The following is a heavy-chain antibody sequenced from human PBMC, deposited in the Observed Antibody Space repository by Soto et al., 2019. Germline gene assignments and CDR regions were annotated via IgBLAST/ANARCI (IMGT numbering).Heavy chain of an antibody. V-gene: IGHV1-58*02. Sequence: SVKVSCKASGFTFTSSAMQWVRQARGQRLEWIGWIVVGSGNTNYAQKFQERVTITRDMSTSTAYMELSSLRSEDTAVYYCAAAVRYGDYVFDYWGQGTLVTVSS. CDR1: GFTFTSSA. CDR2: IVVGSGNT. CDR3: AAAVRYGDYVFDY. J-gene: IGHJ4*02. D-gene: IGHD4-17*01.